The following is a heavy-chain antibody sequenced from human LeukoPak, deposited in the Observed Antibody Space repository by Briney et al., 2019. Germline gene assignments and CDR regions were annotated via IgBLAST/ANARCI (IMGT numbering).Heavy chain of an antibody. CDR2: IGGGDT. V-gene: IGHV3-23*01. J-gene: IGHJ4*02. Sequence: GGSLRLSCSASGFTFRNFAISWVRRAPGKGLEWVSSIGGGDTHYADSVKGRFTISRDDSRSTVDLQMSSLRAEDTAVYYCAKDGQSFNSMYDYFDSWGQGTLVTVSS. CDR3: AKDGQSFNSMYDYFDS. D-gene: IGHD2-8*01. CDR1: GFTFRNFA.